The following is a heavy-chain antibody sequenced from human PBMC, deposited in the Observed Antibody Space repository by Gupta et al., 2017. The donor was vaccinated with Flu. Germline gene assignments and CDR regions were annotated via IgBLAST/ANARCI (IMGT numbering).Heavy chain of an antibody. D-gene: IGHD6-13*01. Sequence: EVQLLESGGGLVQPGGSLRLSCAPSGFPLSSYAMGWGRQAPGKGLEWVSAISGSGGSTYYADAVKGRFTISRDNSKNTLYLQMNRLRAEDTAVYYCAKDLSELQLVLDYWGQGTLVTVSS. CDR2: ISGSGGST. V-gene: IGHV3-23*01. CDR3: AKDLSELQLVLDY. CDR1: GFPLSSYA. J-gene: IGHJ4*02.